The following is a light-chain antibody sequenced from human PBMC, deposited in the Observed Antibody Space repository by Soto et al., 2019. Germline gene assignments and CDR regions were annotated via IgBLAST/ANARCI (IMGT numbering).Light chain of an antibody. J-gene: IGKJ4*01. Sequence: EIVLTQSRGTLSLSPGERATLSCRASQSVSSNFLAWYQQKPGQAPRLLIYGASSRATGIPDRFSGSGSGTDFTLTISRLEPEDFAVYYCQQYGSSPLTFGGGTKVEIK. CDR1: QSVSSNF. CDR2: GAS. V-gene: IGKV3-20*01. CDR3: QQYGSSPLT.